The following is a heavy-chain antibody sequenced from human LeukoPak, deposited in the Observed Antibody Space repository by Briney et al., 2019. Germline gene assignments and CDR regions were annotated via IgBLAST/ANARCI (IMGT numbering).Heavy chain of an antibody. CDR1: GGSFSGYY. Sequence: SETLSLTCAVYGGSFSGYYWSWIRQPPGKGLEWIGEINHSGSTNYNPSLKSRVTISVDTSKNQFSLKLSSVTAADTAVYYCARGTDIVVVPAASSSSWYADYWGQGTLVTVSS. CDR3: ARGTDIVVVPAASSSSWYADY. D-gene: IGHD2-2*01. CDR2: INHSGST. V-gene: IGHV4-34*01. J-gene: IGHJ4*02.